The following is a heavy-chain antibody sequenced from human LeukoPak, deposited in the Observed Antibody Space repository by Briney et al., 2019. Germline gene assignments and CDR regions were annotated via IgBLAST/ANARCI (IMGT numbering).Heavy chain of an antibody. Sequence: PGGSLRLSCAASGFTFSSYAMHWVRQAPGKGLEWVAVISYDGSNKYYADSVKGRFTISRDNSKNTLYLQMNSLRAEDTAVYYCAKDLQGYSSSWYAVHYWGQGTLVTVSS. V-gene: IGHV3-30*04. CDR1: GFTFSSYA. J-gene: IGHJ4*02. D-gene: IGHD6-13*01. CDR3: AKDLQGYSSSWYAVHY. CDR2: ISYDGSNK.